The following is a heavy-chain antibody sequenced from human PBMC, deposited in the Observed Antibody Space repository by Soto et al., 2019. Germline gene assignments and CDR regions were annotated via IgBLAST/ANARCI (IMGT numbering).Heavy chain of an antibody. CDR1: GFSFSVYG. CDR3: AAWAEGATEVH. D-gene: IGHD2-15*01. J-gene: IGHJ4*02. CDR2: IWYDASKQ. Sequence: VGPLRLSCETSGFSFSVYGMHWVRQAPGKGLEWVAVIWYDASKQFYAASVEGRFTISRDNSKAILYLQMNSLRAEDTAVYYCAAWAEGATEVHWGQGTLVTVSS. V-gene: IGHV3-33*01.